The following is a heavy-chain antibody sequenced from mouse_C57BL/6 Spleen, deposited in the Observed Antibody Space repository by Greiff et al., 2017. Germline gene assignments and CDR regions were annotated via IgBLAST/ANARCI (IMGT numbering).Heavy chain of an antibody. V-gene: IGHV3-6*01. D-gene: IGHD2-1*01. J-gene: IGHJ3*01. Sequence: EVKLMESGPGLVKPSQSLSLTCSVTGYSITSGYYWNWIRQFPGNKLEWMGYISYDGSNNYNPSLKNRISITRDTSKNQFFLKLNSVTTEDTATYYCARDGGNPLPWFAYWGQGTLVTVSA. CDR2: ISYDGSN. CDR3: ARDGGNPLPWFAY. CDR1: GYSITSGYY.